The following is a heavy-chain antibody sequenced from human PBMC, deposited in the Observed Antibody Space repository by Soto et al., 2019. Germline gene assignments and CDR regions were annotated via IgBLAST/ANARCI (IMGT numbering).Heavy chain of an antibody. V-gene: IGHV3-23*01. CDR2: IRRGDGST. CDR3: AKGAWLDD. CDR1: GFTFESYD. Sequence: EVQLFESGGGLVQPGGPLRLSCAASGFTFESYDMSWARQAPGMGLEWVSTIRRGDGSTYYADSVKGRFNISRDDSKKMLYLHMSSLRAEDTAIFYCAKGAWLDDWGQGTLVTVSS. J-gene: IGHJ4*02.